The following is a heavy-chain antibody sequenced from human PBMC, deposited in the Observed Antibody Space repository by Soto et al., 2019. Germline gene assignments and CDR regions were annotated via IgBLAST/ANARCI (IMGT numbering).Heavy chain of an antibody. Sequence: GGSLRLSCAASGFTFSSYSMSWVRQAPGKGLEWVSGFRSGGDDDTTYYADSVRGRFTISRDNSKNTLFLQMNSLRAEDTAIYYCAKKVNSGSGSQFFDYWGQGTLVTVS. D-gene: IGHD3-10*01. CDR3: AKKVNSGSGSQFFDY. V-gene: IGHV3-23*01. CDR1: GFTFSSYS. J-gene: IGHJ4*02. CDR2: FRSGGDDDTT.